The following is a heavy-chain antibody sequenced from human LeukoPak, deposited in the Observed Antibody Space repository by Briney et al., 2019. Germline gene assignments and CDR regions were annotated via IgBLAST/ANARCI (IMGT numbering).Heavy chain of an antibody. D-gene: IGHD3-22*01. Sequence: GGSLRLSCAASGFTFSSYSMNWVRQAPGKGLEWVSSISSSSSYIYYADSVKGRFTISRDNAKNSLYLQMNSLRAEDTAVYYCAKSKFSITMIVVAIDYWGQGTLVTVSS. J-gene: IGHJ4*02. V-gene: IGHV3-21*01. CDR1: GFTFSSYS. CDR2: ISSSSSYI. CDR3: AKSKFSITMIVVAIDY.